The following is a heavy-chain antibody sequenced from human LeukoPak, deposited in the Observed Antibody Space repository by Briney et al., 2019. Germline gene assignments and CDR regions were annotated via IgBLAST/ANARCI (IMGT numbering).Heavy chain of an antibody. D-gene: IGHD3/OR15-3a*01. Sequence: GRSLRLSCEASGFTFRNYGVHWVRQAPGKGPEWVAVISYDGGSQYYADSVKGRFTISRDNSKNTVYLQLNSLRGEDTAVYYCAKRWSGLCSNWGQGTLVTVSS. CDR3: AKRWSGLCSN. CDR2: ISYDGGSQ. J-gene: IGHJ4*02. V-gene: IGHV3-30*18. CDR1: GFTFRNYG.